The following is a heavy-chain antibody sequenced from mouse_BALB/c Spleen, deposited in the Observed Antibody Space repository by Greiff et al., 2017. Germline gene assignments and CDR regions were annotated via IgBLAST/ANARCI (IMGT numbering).Heavy chain of an antibody. CDR3: ARNRGNYERYFDY. D-gene: IGHD2-1*01. V-gene: IGHV3-8*02. CDR2: ISYSGST. Sequence: EVKLMESGPSLVKPSQTLSLTCSVTGDSITSGYWNWIRKFPGNKLEYMGYISYSGSTYYNPSLKSRISITRDTSKNQYYLQLNSVTTEDTATYYCARNRGNYERYFDYWGQGTTLTVSS. J-gene: IGHJ2*01. CDR1: GDSITSGY.